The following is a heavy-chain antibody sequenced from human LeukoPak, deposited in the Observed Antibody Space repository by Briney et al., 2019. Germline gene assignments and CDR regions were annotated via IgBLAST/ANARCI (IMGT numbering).Heavy chain of an antibody. CDR2: IKQDGSEK. CDR3: ARDYGDYPFDY. J-gene: IGHJ4*02. V-gene: IGHV3-7*01. D-gene: IGHD4-17*01. CDR1: GFTFSTYW. Sequence: GGSLRLSCAASGFTFSTYWMSWVRQAPGKGLEWVANIKQDGSEKYYVDSVKGRFTISRDNAKNSLYLQMNSLRAEDTAVYYCARDYGDYPFDYWGQGTLVTVSS.